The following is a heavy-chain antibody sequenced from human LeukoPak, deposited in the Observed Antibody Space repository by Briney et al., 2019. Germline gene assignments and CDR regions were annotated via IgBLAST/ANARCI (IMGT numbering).Heavy chain of an antibody. J-gene: IGHJ5*02. CDR2: IKEDGSET. Sequence: GGSLRLSCSSSGFTLSHYWMTWVRQAPGKGLEWVASIKEDGSETSYVDSVKGRFTISRDNAKNSVYLQMNSLGGEDTAVYYCVRGGSYTFDPWVQGILVTVSS. D-gene: IGHD1-26*01. V-gene: IGHV3-7*01. CDR3: VRGGSYTFDP. CDR1: GFTLSHYW.